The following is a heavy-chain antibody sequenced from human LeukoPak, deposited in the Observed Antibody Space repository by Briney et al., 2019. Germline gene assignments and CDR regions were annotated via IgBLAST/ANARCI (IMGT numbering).Heavy chain of an antibody. CDR2: ISGSGGST. V-gene: IGHV3-23*01. D-gene: IGHD6-13*01. Sequence: GGPLRLSCAASGFTFSSYAMSWVRQAPGKGLEWVSAISGSGGSTYYADSVKGRFTISRDNAKNTLYLQMNSLRAEDTAVYYCARSAGTPYYYYYMDVWGKGTTVTVSS. J-gene: IGHJ6*03. CDR3: ARSAGTPYYYYYMDV. CDR1: GFTFSSYA.